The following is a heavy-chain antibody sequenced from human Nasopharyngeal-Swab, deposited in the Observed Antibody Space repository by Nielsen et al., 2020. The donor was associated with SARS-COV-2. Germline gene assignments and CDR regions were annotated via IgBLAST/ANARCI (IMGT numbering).Heavy chain of an antibody. Sequence: RQAPVKGLEWIGYIYYSGSTYYNPSLKSRVTISVDTSKNQFSLKLSSVTAADTAVYYCARVSRYYYMDVWGKGTTVTVSS. CDR2: IYYSGST. J-gene: IGHJ6*03. V-gene: IGHV4-31*02. CDR3: ARVSRYYYMDV.